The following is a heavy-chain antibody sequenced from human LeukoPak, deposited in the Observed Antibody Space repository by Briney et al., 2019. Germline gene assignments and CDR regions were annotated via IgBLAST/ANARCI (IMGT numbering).Heavy chain of an antibody. CDR2: IIPIFGTA. CDR1: GGTFSSYA. D-gene: IGHD2-2*01. J-gene: IGHJ6*03. V-gene: IGHV1-69*05. Sequence: AASVKVSCKASGGTFSSYAISWVRQAPGQGVEWMGGIIPIFGTANYAQKFQGRVTITTDESTSTAYMELSSLRSEDTAVYYCATQEDIVVVPAAISYYYYYMDVWGKGTTVTVSS. CDR3: ATQEDIVVVPAAISYYYYYMDV.